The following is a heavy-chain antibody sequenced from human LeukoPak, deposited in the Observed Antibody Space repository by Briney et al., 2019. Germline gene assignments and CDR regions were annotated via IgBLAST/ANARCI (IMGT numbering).Heavy chain of an antibody. CDR3: ARAKSIYGRMGY. V-gene: IGHV3-7*01. D-gene: IGHD4-17*01. Sequence: GGSLRLSCTASGFTFGDYAMSWVRQAPGKGLEWVANIKQDGSRKNYVDSVKGRFTISRDNAKNSLYLQMNSLRAEDTAVYYCARAKSIYGRMGYWGQGTLVTVSS. CDR1: GFTFGDYA. CDR2: IKQDGSRK. J-gene: IGHJ4*02.